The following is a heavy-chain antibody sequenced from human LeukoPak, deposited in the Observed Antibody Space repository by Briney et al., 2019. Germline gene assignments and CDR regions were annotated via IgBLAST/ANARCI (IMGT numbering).Heavy chain of an antibody. CDR3: VKERSGGTYDY. CDR2: IRPGDTRT. D-gene: IGHD3-16*01. J-gene: IGHJ4*02. CDR1: GYTFTAYY. V-gene: IGHV1-46*01. Sequence: ASVKVSCKASGYTFTAYYIQWVRQAPGQGLEWMGTIRPGDTRTTYAQKFQGRVTMTWDMSTTTGYMELSSLRSEDTAVYYCVKERSGGTYDYWGQGTLVTVSS.